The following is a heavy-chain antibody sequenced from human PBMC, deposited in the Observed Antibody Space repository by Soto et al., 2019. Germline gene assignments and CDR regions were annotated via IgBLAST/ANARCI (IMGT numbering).Heavy chain of an antibody. V-gene: IGHV5-51*01. D-gene: IGHD3-10*01. CDR2: IKPGGSDL. Sequence: EVQLVQSGAEVKKPGESLKISCKGVGYRLDAAWIGWVRQMPGKGLEWMGIIKPGGSDLRYSPSFRGQVTISADAAVNTAYLQWDSLKASDTAMYYCARRITYICDFWGQGTLVTVSS. CDR1: GYRLDAAW. J-gene: IGHJ4*02. CDR3: ARRITYICDF.